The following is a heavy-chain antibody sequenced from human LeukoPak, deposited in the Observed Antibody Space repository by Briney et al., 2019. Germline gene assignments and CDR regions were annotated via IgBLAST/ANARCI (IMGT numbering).Heavy chain of an antibody. J-gene: IGHJ6*03. CDR1: GFTFDDYA. V-gene: IGHV3-9*01. CDR3: AKDRGSYYYYMDV. D-gene: IGHD3-10*01. Sequence: PGGSLRLSCAASGFTFDDYAMHWVRHAPGKGLEWVSGISWNSGSIGYADSVKGRFTISRDNAKNSLYLQMNSLRAEDTALYYCAKDRGSYYYYMDVWGKGTTVTVSS. CDR2: ISWNSGSI.